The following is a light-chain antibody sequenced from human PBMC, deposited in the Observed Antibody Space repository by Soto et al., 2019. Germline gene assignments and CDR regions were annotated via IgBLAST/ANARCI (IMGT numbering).Light chain of an antibody. J-gene: IGLJ1*01. CDR2: RSN. CDR1: KSNIGTSY. CDR3: AAWDDRLSGYV. V-gene: IGLV1-47*01. Sequence: QSVLTQPPSASGTPGQRVTISCSGSKSNIGTSYVYWYYQFPGSAPKLLIYRSNQRPSGVPDRFSGSKSGTSASLAISGLRSEDEADYYCAAWDDRLSGYVFGPGTKLTVL.